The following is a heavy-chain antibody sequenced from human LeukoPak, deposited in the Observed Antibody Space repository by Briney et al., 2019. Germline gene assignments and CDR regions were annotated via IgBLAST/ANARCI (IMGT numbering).Heavy chain of an antibody. D-gene: IGHD3-10*01. J-gene: IGHJ6*02. V-gene: IGHV3-7*01. CDR3: ARDNKVRGESAPTLPSSYYYYYGMDV. CDR2: IKQDGSEK. Sequence: GGSLRLSCAASGFTFSSYWMSWVRQAPGKGLEWVANIKQDGSEKYYVDSVKGRFTISRDNAKNSLYLQMNSLRAEDTAVYYCARDNKVRGESAPTLPSSYYYYYGMDVWGQGTTVTVSS. CDR1: GFTFSSYW.